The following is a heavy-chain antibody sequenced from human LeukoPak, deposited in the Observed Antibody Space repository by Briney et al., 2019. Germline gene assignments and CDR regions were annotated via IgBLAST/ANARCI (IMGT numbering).Heavy chain of an antibody. Sequence: GGSLRLSCSPSTYSFSTYVIHWLRQAPGKGLEYLSVISGNGGSTDYADFVKVRFIVSRDNSKKTVYLQMRRLKGEDTAVYYCVGDGRDGNDRYFQYWGQGTLVTVSS. CDR3: VGDGRDGNDRYFQY. V-gene: IGHV3-64D*06. D-gene: IGHD5-24*01. CDR1: TYSFSTYV. J-gene: IGHJ1*01. CDR2: ISGNGGST.